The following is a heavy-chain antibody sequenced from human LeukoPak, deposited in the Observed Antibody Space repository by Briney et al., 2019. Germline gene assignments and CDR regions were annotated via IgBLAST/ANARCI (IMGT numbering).Heavy chain of an antibody. CDR1: GGSITSSDHS. J-gene: IGHJ3*02. V-gene: IGHV4-39*07. Sequence: SETLSLTCTMSGGSITSSDHSWGWLRLAPEKGLEWISHMYYSANAFYNPSLKSRVTMSVDTSQNQISLKLTSVTAADTAVYYCAKSNGYGLVDIWGQGTMVTVSS. D-gene: IGHD3-10*01. CDR3: AKSNGYGLVDI. CDR2: MYYSANA.